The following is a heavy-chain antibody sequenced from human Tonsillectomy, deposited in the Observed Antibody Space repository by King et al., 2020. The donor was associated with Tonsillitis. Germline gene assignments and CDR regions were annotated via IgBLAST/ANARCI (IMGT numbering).Heavy chain of an antibody. J-gene: IGHJ4*02. D-gene: IGHD2-8*01. Sequence: QLQESGPGLVKPSETLSLTCTVSGGSISTYYWSWSRQTPGEGLEWIGYIYYNESTNYNPTLKSRVTISLDTSKNQFSLKLSSVTAADTAVYYCARVAGTYGGFGQLYFDYWGQGTLVTVSS. V-gene: IGHV4-59*01. CDR3: ARVAGTYGGFGQLYFDY. CDR2: IYYNEST. CDR1: GGSISTYY.